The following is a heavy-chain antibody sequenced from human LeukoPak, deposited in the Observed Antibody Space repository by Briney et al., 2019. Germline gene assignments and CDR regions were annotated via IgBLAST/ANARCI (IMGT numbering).Heavy chain of an antibody. Sequence: PSETLSLTCAVYGGSFSGYYWSWIRQPPGKGLEWIGEINHSGDTNYSPSLKSRVTISADTSKTQISLKLTSVTAADMAVYYCAREDSMPAAGTGYYFDSWGRGTLVTVSS. CDR1: GGSFSGYY. J-gene: IGHJ4*02. D-gene: IGHD6-13*01. CDR3: AREDSMPAAGTGYYFDS. V-gene: IGHV4-34*01. CDR2: INHSGDT.